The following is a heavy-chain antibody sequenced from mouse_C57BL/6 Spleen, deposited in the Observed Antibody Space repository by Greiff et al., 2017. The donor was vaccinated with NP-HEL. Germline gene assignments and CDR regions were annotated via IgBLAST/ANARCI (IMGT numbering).Heavy chain of an antibody. CDR2: ISYDGSN. D-gene: IGHD1-1*01. Sequence: DVKLVESGPGLVKPSQSLSLTCSVTGYSITSGYYWNWIRQFPGNKLEWMGYISYDGSNNYNPSLKNRISITRDTSKNQFFLKLNSVTTEDTATYYCARGAYYYGSSSYYFDYWGQGTTLTVSS. CDR1: GYSITSGYY. V-gene: IGHV3-6*01. J-gene: IGHJ2*01. CDR3: ARGAYYYGSSSYYFDY.